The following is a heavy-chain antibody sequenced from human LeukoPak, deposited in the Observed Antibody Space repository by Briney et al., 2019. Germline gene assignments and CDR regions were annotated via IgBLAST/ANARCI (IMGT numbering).Heavy chain of an antibody. D-gene: IGHD4-11*01. CDR2: INVDGTRT. CDR1: GFSFSSYW. Sequence: GGSLRLSCSAYGFSFSSYWMHWVRQSPGKGLVWVAQINVDGTRTRYADSVKGRFTISRDNARNTLYLQMNSLRAEDTAVYYCARDVTNSGNYYDYWGPGTLVTVSP. CDR3: ARDVTNSGNYYDY. J-gene: IGHJ4*02. V-gene: IGHV3-74*01.